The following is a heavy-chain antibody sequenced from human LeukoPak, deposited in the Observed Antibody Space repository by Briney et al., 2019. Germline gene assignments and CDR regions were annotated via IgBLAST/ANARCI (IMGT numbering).Heavy chain of an antibody. Sequence: KPGGSLRLSCAASGFTFDDYAMHWVRQAPGKGLEWVSGISWNSGSIGYADSVKGRFTISRDNAKKLLYLQMNSLRPEDMAMYYCVKGGGASSWYGDWFDPWGQGTLVTVSS. J-gene: IGHJ5*02. CDR2: ISWNSGSI. CDR3: VKGGGASSWYGDWFDP. V-gene: IGHV3-9*03. D-gene: IGHD6-13*01. CDR1: GFTFDDYA.